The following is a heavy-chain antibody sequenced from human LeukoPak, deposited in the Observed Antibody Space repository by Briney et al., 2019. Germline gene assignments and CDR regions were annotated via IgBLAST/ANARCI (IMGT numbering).Heavy chain of an antibody. V-gene: IGHV4-59*01. CDR2: IYYSGST. D-gene: IGHD3-22*01. CDR3: ARWFRTGQENYDY. CDR1: GGSISSYY. J-gene: IGHJ4*02. Sequence: PSETLSLTCTVSGGSISSYYCSWTRQPPGKGLEWIGYIYYSGSTNYNPSLKSRVTISVDTSKNQFSLKLSSVTAADTAVYYCARWFRTGQENYDYWGQGTLVTVSS.